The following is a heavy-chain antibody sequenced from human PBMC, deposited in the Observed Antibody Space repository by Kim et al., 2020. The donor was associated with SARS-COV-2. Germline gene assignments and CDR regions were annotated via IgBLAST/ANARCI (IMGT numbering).Heavy chain of an antibody. CDR3: ARGGYDAFDI. D-gene: IGHD3-22*01. Sequence: STNYNPSLKSRVTISVDTSKNQFSLKLSSVTAADTAVYYCARGGYDAFDIWGQGTMVTVSS. V-gene: IGHV4-59*09. CDR2: ST. J-gene: IGHJ3*02.